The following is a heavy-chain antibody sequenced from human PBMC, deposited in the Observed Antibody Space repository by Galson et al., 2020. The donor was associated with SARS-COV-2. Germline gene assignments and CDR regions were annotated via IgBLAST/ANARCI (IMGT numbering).Heavy chain of an antibody. CDR1: GFTFSSYA. CDR3: ARPMWIVAGAFDI. V-gene: IGHV3-30*16. CDR2: ISYDGSNK. D-gene: IGHD2-15*01. J-gene: IGHJ3*02. Sequence: GGSLRLSCAASGFTFSSYAMPWVRQAPGKGLEWVAVISYDGSNKYYADSVKGRFTISRDNSKNTLYLQMNSLRAEDTAVYYCARPMWIVAGAFDIWGQGTMVAVSS.